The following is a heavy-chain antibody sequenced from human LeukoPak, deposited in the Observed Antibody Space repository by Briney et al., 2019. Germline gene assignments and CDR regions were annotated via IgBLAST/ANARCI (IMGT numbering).Heavy chain of an antibody. CDR2: IYTSGST. J-gene: IGHJ5*02. Sequence: PSDTLSLTCTVSGRSISSYYWSWIRQPAGKGLEWIGRIYTSGSTNYNPSLKSRVTMSVDTSKNQFSLRLSSVNAADTAVYFCAREGTSGGLNWLDPWGQGTLVTVSS. D-gene: IGHD3-10*01. V-gene: IGHV4-4*07. CDR3: AREGTSGGLNWLDP. CDR1: GRSISSYY.